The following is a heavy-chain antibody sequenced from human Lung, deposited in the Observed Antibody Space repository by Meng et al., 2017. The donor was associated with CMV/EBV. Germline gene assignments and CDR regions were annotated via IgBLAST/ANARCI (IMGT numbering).Heavy chain of an antibody. V-gene: IGHV3-48*03. J-gene: IGHJ4*02. CDR2: INDATNNK. Sequence: GGSLRLXCAASGFTFSLFEMNWVRQAPGKGLEWISYINDATNNKYYADSVKGRFTISRDNAQNSLYLQMSSRRADDTAVYFCARTPRGYSYGYSAYYFDYWGQGTLVTVSS. D-gene: IGHD5-18*01. CDR1: GFTFSLFE. CDR3: ARTPRGYSYGYSAYYFDY.